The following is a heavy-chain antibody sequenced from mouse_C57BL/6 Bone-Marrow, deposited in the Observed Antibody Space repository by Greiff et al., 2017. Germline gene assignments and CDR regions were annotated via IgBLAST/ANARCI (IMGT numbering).Heavy chain of an antibody. CDR1: GYTFTNYW. CDR3: ARSGAGAGFAY. J-gene: IGHJ3*01. D-gene: IGHD3-2*02. V-gene: IGHV1-63*01. Sequence: VKLVESGAELVRPGTSVKMSCKASGYTFTNYWIGWAKQRPGHGLEWIGDIYPGGGYTNYNEKFKGKATLTADKSSSTAYMQFSSLTSEDSAIYYGARSGAGAGFAYWGQGTLVTVSA. CDR2: IYPGGGYT.